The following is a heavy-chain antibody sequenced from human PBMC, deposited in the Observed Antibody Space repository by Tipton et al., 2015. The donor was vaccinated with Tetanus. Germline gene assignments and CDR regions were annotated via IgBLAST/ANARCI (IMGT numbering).Heavy chain of an antibody. Sequence: SLRLSCAASGFTFSSYAMSWVRQAPGKGLEWVSAISGSGGSTYYADSVKGRFTISRDNAKNTLYLQMNSLRAEDTAVYYCARDQGAVAGTAPHYYYGMDVWGQGTTVTVSS. CDR2: ISGSGGST. CDR3: ARDQGAVAGTAPHYYYGMDV. V-gene: IGHV3-23*01. J-gene: IGHJ6*02. CDR1: GFTFSSYA. D-gene: IGHD6-19*01.